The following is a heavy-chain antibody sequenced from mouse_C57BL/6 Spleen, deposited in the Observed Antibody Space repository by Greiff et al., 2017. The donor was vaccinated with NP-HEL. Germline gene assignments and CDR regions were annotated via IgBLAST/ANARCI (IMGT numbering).Heavy chain of an antibody. CDR1: GYTFTSYW. CDR2: IYPGSGST. V-gene: IGHV1-55*01. Sequence: VQLQQPGAELVKPGASVKMSCKASGYTFTSYWITWVKQRPGQGLEWIGDIYPGSGSTNYNEKFKSKATLTVDTSSSTAYMQLSSLTSEDSAVYYCARRDGYYGYFDVWGTGTTVTVSS. CDR3: ARRDGYYGYFDV. J-gene: IGHJ1*03. D-gene: IGHD2-3*01.